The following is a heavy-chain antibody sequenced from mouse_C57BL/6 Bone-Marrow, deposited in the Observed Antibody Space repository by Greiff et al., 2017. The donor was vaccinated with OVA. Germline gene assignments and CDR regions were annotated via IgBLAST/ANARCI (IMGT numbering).Heavy chain of an antibody. CDR3: ARSRWVLQVDY. Sequence: VQLQQSGAELVRPGASVKLSCKASGYTFTDYYINWVKQRPGQGLEWIARIYPGSGNTYYNEKFKGKATLTAEKSSSTAYMQLSSLTSEDSAVYFCARSRWVLQVDYWGQGTTLTVAS. V-gene: IGHV1-76*01. CDR2: IYPGSGNT. CDR1: GYTFTDYY. D-gene: IGHD2-3*01. J-gene: IGHJ2*01.